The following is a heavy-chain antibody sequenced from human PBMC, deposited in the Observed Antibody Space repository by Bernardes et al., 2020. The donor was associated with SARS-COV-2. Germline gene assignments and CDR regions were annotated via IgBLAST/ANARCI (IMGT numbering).Heavy chain of an antibody. CDR3: VRGGWKRVPQYFFDH. J-gene: IGHJ5*02. CDR1: GFDFGEYA. CDR2: VSFDARDK. D-gene: IGHD3-9*01. V-gene: IGHV3-30*03. Sequence: GGSLRLSRAASGFDFGEYAMHWVRQAPGKGLEWVAVVSFDARDKYYLDSVKGRFTVSRDNSDNTVSLQMNSLRPEDRGLYYCVRGGWKRVPQYFFDHWGQGSPVTVSS.